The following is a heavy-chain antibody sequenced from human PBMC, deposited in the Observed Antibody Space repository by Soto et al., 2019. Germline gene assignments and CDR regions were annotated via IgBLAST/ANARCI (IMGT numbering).Heavy chain of an antibody. V-gene: IGHV1-18*01. D-gene: IGHD6-13*01. CDR1: GYTFTSYG. CDR3: ASAPPGLGSSSWLWLFDY. J-gene: IGHJ4*02. Sequence: ASVKVSCKASGYTFTSYGISWVRQAPGQGLEWMGWISAYNDNTNYAQKLQGRVTMTTDTSTSTAYMELRSLRSDDTAVYYCASAPPGLGSSSWLWLFDYWGQGTLVTVSS. CDR2: ISAYNDNT.